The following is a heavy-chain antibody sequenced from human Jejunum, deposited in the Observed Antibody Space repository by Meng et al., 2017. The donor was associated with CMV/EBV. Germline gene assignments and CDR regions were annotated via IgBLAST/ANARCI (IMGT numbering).Heavy chain of an antibody. V-gene: IGHV1-8*01. J-gene: IGHJ5*01. CDR2: VNPNSGKT. CDR1: GYPFTNYD. Sequence: VSCKASGYPFTNYDIYWVRQATGQGPEWMGWVNPNSGKTGYAQKFQGRLIMSRNSSIDTAYMELSSLRSDDTAVYYCARRRNWFDSWGQGTLVTVSS. CDR3: ARRRNWFDS.